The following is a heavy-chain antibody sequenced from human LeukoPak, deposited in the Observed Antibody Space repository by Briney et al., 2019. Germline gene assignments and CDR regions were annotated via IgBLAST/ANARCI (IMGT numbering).Heavy chain of an antibody. CDR1: GFTSDDYG. J-gene: IGHJ4*02. CDR3: ARLATLGYCSSTSCYPPAFDY. CDR2: INWNGGST. Sequence: GGSLRLSCAASGFTSDDYGMSWVRQAPGKGLEWVSGINWNGGSTGYADSVKGRFTISRDNAKNSLYLQMNSLRAEDTALYYCARLATLGYCSSTSCYPPAFDYWGQGTLVTVSS. V-gene: IGHV3-20*04. D-gene: IGHD2-2*01.